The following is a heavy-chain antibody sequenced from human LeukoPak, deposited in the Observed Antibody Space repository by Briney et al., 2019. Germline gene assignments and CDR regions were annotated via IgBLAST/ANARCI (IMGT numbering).Heavy chain of an antibody. V-gene: IGHV1-2*06. CDR3: ARAYSGYTPPFDP. J-gene: IGHJ5*02. CDR1: GYTFTDYY. CDR2: INPNTGDT. Sequence: GASVKVSCKASGYTFTDYYIHWVRQAPGHGLEWLGRINPNTGDTTYAQKFQGRVTMTRDTSVNTAYLGLSRLRSDDTAVYYCARAYSGYTPPFDPWGQGTLVTVSS. D-gene: IGHD3-16*02.